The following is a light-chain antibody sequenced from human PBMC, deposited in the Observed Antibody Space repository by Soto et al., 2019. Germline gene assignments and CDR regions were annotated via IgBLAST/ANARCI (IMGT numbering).Light chain of an antibody. CDR1: PSVRSNS. J-gene: IGKJ4*01. Sequence: ELVLTQSPDTLSLSPGERATLSCRASPSVRSNSLAWYQQKPGQAPRFLIYDASSRATGIPDRFSGSGSGTDFTLTISRLEPEDFAVYYCQQYGSTPLTFGGGTKVDIK. CDR2: DAS. CDR3: QQYGSTPLT. V-gene: IGKV3-20*01.